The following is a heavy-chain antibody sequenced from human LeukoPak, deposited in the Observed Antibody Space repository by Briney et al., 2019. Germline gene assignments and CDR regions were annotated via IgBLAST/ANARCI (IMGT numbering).Heavy chain of an antibody. Sequence: ASVKVSCKASGYIFSIYAIIWVRQAPGQGLELMGWINTNTGNPTYAQGFTGRFMFSLDISVSTAYLQISSLKAEDTAVYYCARDYTVALGTTTYFQHWGQGTLVTVSS. J-gene: IGHJ1*01. CDR3: ARDYTVALGTTTYFQH. CDR1: GYIFSIYA. CDR2: INTNTGNP. V-gene: IGHV7-4-1*02. D-gene: IGHD1-7*01.